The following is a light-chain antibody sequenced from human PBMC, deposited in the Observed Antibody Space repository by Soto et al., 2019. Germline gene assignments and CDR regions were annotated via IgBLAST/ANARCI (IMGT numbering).Light chain of an antibody. V-gene: IGLV2-8*01. J-gene: IGLJ2*01. CDR1: SSDVGRYNY. CDR2: EVN. CDR3: SSYAGTNNVV. Sequence: QSALTQPPSASGSPGQSVTISCTGTSSDVGRYNYVSWYQQFPGKAPKLIIYEVNKRPSGVPDRFSGSKSGNTASLTVSGLQADDETDYYCSSYAGTNNVVFGGGTQLTVL.